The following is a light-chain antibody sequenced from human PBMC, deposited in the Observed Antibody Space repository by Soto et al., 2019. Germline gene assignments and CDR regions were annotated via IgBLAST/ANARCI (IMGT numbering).Light chain of an antibody. Sequence: EIVLTQSPGTLSLSPGESATLSCRASQSVDNTHLAWYQQRPGQAPRLLIYDTSKRDIGIPDRFSGSGSGADFTRAISGLEPADFAVYFCHQYGTSPQTFGQGTKVEIK. CDR1: QSVDNTH. V-gene: IGKV3-20*01. CDR3: HQYGTSPQT. CDR2: DTS. J-gene: IGKJ1*01.